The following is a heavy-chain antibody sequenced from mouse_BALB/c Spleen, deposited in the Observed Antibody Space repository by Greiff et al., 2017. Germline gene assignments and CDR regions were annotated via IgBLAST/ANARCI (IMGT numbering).Heavy chain of an antibody. CDR1: GFTFTDYY. Sequence: EVQLVESGGGLVQPGGSLRLSCATSGFTFTDYYMSWVRQPPGKALEWLGFIRNKANGYTTEYSASVKGRFTISRDNSQSILYLQMNTLRAEDSATYFCAREGDYYGSSYYAMDYWGQGTSVTVSS. D-gene: IGHD1-1*01. J-gene: IGHJ4*01. V-gene: IGHV7-3*02. CDR2: IRNKANGYTT. CDR3: AREGDYYGSSYYAMDY.